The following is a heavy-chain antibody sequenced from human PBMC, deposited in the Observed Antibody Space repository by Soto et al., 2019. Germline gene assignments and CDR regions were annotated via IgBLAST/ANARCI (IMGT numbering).Heavy chain of an antibody. CDR1: GGTFSSYA. Sequence: SVKVSCKASGGTFSSYAISWVRQAPGQGLEWMGGIIPIFGTANYAQKFQGRVTITADESTSTAYMELSSLRSEDTAVYYCVGLGGSTVTNTCYYDGMDVWGQGTTVTVSS. CDR3: VGLGGSTVTNTCYYDGMDV. D-gene: IGHD4-17*01. CDR2: IIPIFGTA. J-gene: IGHJ6*02. V-gene: IGHV1-69*13.